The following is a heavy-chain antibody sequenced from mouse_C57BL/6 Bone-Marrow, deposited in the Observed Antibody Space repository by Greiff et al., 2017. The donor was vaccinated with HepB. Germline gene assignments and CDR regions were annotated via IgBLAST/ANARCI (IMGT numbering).Heavy chain of an antibody. CDR2: IWSGGST. Sequence: QVQLQQSGPGLVQPSQSLSITCTVSGFSLTSYGVHWVRQSPGKGLEWLGVIWSGGSTDYNAAFISRLSISKDNSKSQVFFKMNSLQADDTAIYYCARQGDDYGSSPHYFDYWGQGTTLTVSS. D-gene: IGHD1-1*01. V-gene: IGHV2-2*01. CDR3: ARQGDDYGSSPHYFDY. J-gene: IGHJ2*01. CDR1: GFSLTSYG.